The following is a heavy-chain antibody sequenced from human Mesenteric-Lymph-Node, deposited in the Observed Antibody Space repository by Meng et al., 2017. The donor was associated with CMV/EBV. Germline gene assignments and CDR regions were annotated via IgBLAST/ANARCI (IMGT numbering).Heavy chain of an antibody. J-gene: IGHJ4*02. CDR2: INPNSGGT. CDR1: GYTFTGYN. CDR3: ATPAIAAAGTGFDY. V-gene: IGHV1-2*02. D-gene: IGHD6-13*01. Sequence: ASVKVSCKAFGYTFTGYNMHWVRQAPGQGLGWMGWINPNSGGTNSAQKFQGRVTMTRDTSISTAYMELSRLRSDDTAVYYCATPAIAAAGTGFDYWGQGTLVTVSS.